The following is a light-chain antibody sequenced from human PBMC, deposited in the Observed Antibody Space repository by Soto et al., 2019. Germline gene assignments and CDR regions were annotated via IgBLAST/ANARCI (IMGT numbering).Light chain of an antibody. Sequence: DIVMTQSPDSLAVSLGERATINCKSSQSVLYSSNNKNYLAWYQQKPGQPPKLXIYWASTRESGVPDRFSGSGSGTDFTLTISSLQAEDVAVYYCQQYYSTLWTFGQGTKVDIK. CDR2: WAS. V-gene: IGKV4-1*01. CDR1: QSVLYSSNNKNY. J-gene: IGKJ1*01. CDR3: QQYYSTLWT.